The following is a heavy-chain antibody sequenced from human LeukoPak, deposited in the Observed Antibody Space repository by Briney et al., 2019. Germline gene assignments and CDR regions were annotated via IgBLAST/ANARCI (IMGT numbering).Heavy chain of an antibody. D-gene: IGHD2-21*01. Sequence: PSETLALTCSVSGGSISSSSYYWGWIRQSPGKGLGWIGSMYYRGTTYENSSLKSRLTPSIDTSNNQFSLKLTSVTAADTAVYFCAREYSRSVVAGSRPDLWGQGLLVTVSS. V-gene: IGHV4-39*02. CDR2: MYYRGTT. J-gene: IGHJ4*02. CDR1: GGSISSSSYY. CDR3: AREYSRSVVAGSRPDL.